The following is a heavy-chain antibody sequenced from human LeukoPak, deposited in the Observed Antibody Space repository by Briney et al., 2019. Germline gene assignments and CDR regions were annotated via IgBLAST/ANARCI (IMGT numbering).Heavy chain of an antibody. CDR3: ARDRAVAGHTTFDY. CDR2: ISAYNGNT. CDR1: GYTFTSYG. J-gene: IGHJ4*02. D-gene: IGHD6-19*01. Sequence: ASVKVSCKASGYTFTSYGISWVRQAPGQGLEWMGWISAYNGNTNYAQKLQGRVTMTTDTSTSTAYMELRSLGSDDTAVYYCARDRAVAGHTTFDYWGQGTLVTVSS. V-gene: IGHV1-18*01.